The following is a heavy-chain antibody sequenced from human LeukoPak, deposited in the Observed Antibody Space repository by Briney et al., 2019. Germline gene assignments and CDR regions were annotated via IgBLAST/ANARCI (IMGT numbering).Heavy chain of an antibody. J-gene: IGHJ4*02. CDR3: AKDRWGVYGHCCEPFDY. CDR1: GFTFSSYA. CDR2: ISGSGIST. D-gene: IGHD2-21*01. Sequence: PGGSLRLSCAASGFTFSSYAMAWVRQAPGKGLEWVSAISGSGISTYYAESVRGRFTVSRDNPKNTLYLHMTSLRAEDTAVYYCAKDRWGVYGHCCEPFDYWGQGTLVTVSS. V-gene: IGHV3-23*01.